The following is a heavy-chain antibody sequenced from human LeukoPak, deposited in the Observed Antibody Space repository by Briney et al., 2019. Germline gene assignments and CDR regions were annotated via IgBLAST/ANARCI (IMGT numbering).Heavy chain of an antibody. CDR2: IWYDGSNK. J-gene: IGHJ4*02. CDR1: GFTFRSYG. CDR3: ATVRGCGGDCYYSEY. D-gene: IGHD2-21*02. Sequence: GGSLRLSCAASGFTFRSYGMHWVRQAPGKGLEWVAIIWYDGSNKYYADSVKGRITISRDNSKNTLYLQMNSLRAEDTAVYYCATVRGCGGDCYYSEYWGQRTLVTVSS. V-gene: IGHV3-33*01.